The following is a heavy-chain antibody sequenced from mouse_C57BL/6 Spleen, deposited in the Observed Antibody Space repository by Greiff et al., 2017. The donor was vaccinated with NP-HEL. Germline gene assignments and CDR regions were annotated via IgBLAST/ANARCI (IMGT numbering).Heavy chain of an antibody. J-gene: IGHJ2*01. CDR1: GYTFTDYY. Sequence: VQLQQSGPELVKPGASVKISCKASGYTFTDYYMNWVKQSHGKSLEWIGDINPNNGGTSYNQKFKGKATLTVDKSSSTAYMELRSLTSEDSAVYYCASPQEGAFDYWGQGTTLTVSS. V-gene: IGHV1-26*01. D-gene: IGHD3-2*02. CDR3: ASPQEGAFDY. CDR2: INPNNGGT.